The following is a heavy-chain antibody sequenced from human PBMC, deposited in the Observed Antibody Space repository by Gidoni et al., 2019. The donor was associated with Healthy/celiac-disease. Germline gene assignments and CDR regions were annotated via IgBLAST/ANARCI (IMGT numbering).Heavy chain of an antibody. CDR3: ATAVGNYYDSSPTGSDFDY. CDR1: GSTFSSYA. CDR2: ISYDGSNK. D-gene: IGHD3-22*01. J-gene: IGHJ4*02. Sequence: QVQLVESGGGVVQPGRSLRLSCEASGSTFSSYAMHWVRQAPGKGLEWVAVISYDGSNKYYADSVKGRFTISRDNSKNTLYLQMNSLRAEDTAVYYCATAVGNYYDSSPTGSDFDYWGQGTLVTVSS. V-gene: IGHV3-30-3*01.